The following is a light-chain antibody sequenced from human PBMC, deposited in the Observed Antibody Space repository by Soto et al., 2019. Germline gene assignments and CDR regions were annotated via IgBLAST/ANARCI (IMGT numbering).Light chain of an antibody. CDR3: QQYNNWPRT. J-gene: IGKJ1*01. Sequence: EIVMTQSPATLSVSPGERATRSCRASQSFRSNLAWYQQKPGQAPRLLIYGASTRATGIPARFSGSGSGTEFTLTISGLQSEDFAVYYCQQYNNWPRTFGQGTKVEI. CDR1: QSFRSN. CDR2: GAS. V-gene: IGKV3-15*01.